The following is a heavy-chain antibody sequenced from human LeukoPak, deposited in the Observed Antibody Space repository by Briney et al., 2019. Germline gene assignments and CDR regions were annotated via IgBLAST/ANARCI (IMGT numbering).Heavy chain of an antibody. CDR1: GFTVSSNY. D-gene: IGHD3-10*01. CDR3: ARDSTPYYYYYMDV. V-gene: IGHV3-30-3*01. Sequence: GGSLRLSCAASGFTVSSNYMHWVRQAPGKGLEWVAVISYDGTQKYYADSVTGRFTISRDSSKTTLYLQMNSLRAEDTAFYYCARDSTPYYYYYMDVWGKGTTVTVSS. J-gene: IGHJ6*03. CDR2: ISYDGTQK.